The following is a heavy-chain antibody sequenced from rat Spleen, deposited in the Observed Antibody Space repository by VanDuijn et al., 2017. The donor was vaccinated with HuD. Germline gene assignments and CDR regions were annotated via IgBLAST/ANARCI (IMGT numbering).Heavy chain of an antibody. CDR3: ARLDNNYFDY. V-gene: IGHV5-25*01. Sequence: EVQLVESGGGLVQSGGSLKLSCAASGFIFRNYDMAWVRQAPTKGLEWIASITNIAGRTHYRDSVKGRFTISRDDAKSTLYLHMDSLRSEDTATYYCARLDNNYFDYWGQGVMVTVSS. CDR1: GFIFRNYD. CDR2: ITNIAGRT. D-gene: IGHD1-10*01. J-gene: IGHJ2*01.